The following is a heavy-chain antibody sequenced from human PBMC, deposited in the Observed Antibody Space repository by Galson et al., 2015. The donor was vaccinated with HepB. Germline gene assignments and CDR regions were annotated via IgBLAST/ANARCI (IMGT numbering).Heavy chain of an antibody. CDR1: XXTINTYX. D-gene: IGHD5-24*01. CDR3: AKDFHNYGMDF. J-gene: IGHJ6*02. CDR2: ISKNGNDM. V-gene: IGHV3-21*06. Sequence: RLSCAASXXTINTYXXNWVRXTPGKGLEXXXSISKNGNDMQYTVSVRGRFTISRDIAKHSLFLQMNSLGVEDTAIYHCAKDFHNYGMDFWGHGTTVTVSS.